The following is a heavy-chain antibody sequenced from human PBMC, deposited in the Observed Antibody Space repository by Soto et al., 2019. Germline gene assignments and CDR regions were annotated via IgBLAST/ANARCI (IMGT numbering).Heavy chain of an antibody. D-gene: IGHD3-16*01. CDR3: AKVAFRAPVIHYFDY. J-gene: IGHJ4*02. CDR2: ISWDGGST. V-gene: IGHV3-43D*04. CDR1: GFTFDDYA. Sequence: GGSLRLSCAASGFTFDDYAMHWVRQAPGKGLEWVSLISWDGGSTYYADSVKGRFTISRDNSKNSLYLQMNSLRAEDTALYYCAKVAFRAPVIHYFDYWGQGTLVAVSS.